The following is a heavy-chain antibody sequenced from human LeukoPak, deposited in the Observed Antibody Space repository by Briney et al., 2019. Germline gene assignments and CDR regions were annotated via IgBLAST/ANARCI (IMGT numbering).Heavy chain of an antibody. Sequence: RASVKVSCKASGYTFTNYDINWVRQATGQGLEWMGWMNPNSGSTDYAQKFQGRVTMTRNTSIGTAYMEPSSLRSEDTAVYYCAGAEDYGDYYFDYWGQGTLVTVSS. CDR2: MNPNSGST. CDR1: GYTFTNYD. J-gene: IGHJ4*02. D-gene: IGHD4-17*01. CDR3: AGAEDYGDYYFDY. V-gene: IGHV1-8*01.